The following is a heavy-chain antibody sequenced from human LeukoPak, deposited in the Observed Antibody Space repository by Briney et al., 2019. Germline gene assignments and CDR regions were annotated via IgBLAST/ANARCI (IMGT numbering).Heavy chain of an antibody. CDR2: IFPSGGEI. J-gene: IGHJ4*02. CDR1: GFTFSTFA. Sequence: GGSLRLSCEASGFTFSTFAMIWVRQPPGKGLEWVSSIFPSGGEIHYADSVKGRFTISRDNSKNTLYLQMNSLRAEDTAVYYCAKTTPGRYFDYWGQGTLVTVSS. CDR3: AKTTPGRYFDY. D-gene: IGHD1-1*01. V-gene: IGHV3-23*01.